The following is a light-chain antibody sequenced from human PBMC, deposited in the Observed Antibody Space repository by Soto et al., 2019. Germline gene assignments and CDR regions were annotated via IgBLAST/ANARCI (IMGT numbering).Light chain of an antibody. CDR3: QQYASSPYT. Sequence: EIVLTQSPGTLSLSPGERATLSCRASQSISSSYLAWYQQKPGRAPRLLIYGASRRATGIPDRFSGRESGTDFTLTITTLEPEDSAVYFCQQYASSPYTFGQGTKVDIK. CDR2: GAS. V-gene: IGKV3-20*01. J-gene: IGKJ2*01. CDR1: QSISSSY.